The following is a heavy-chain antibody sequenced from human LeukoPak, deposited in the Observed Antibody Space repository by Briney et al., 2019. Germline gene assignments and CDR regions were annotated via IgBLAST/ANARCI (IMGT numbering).Heavy chain of an antibody. V-gene: IGHV3-23*01. CDR2: ISGSGGST. J-gene: IGHJ5*02. Sequence: GGSLRLSCAASGFTFSSYAMSWVRQAPGKGLEWVSAISGSGGSTYYADSVKGRFTISRDNAKNSLYLQMNSLRAEDTAVYYCARAPGGYCSSTSCYVWFDPWGQGTLVTVSS. D-gene: IGHD2-2*01. CDR3: ARAPGGYCSSTSCYVWFDP. CDR1: GFTFSSYA.